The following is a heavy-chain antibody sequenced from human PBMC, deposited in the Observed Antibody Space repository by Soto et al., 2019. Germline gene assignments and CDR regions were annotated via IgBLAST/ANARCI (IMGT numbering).Heavy chain of an antibody. V-gene: IGHV3-21*01. CDR3: ATVTRSRWD. Sequence: EVQLVESGGGLVKPGGSLRVSCAASGFTFSSYSMNWVRQAPGKGLEWVSSISGSSRYIYYADAVKGRFTISRDNAKNSLYLQMNSLRVEDTAVYYCATVTRSRWDWGQGTLVTVSS. J-gene: IGHJ4*02. CDR2: ISGSSRYI. D-gene: IGHD6-19*01. CDR1: GFTFSSYS.